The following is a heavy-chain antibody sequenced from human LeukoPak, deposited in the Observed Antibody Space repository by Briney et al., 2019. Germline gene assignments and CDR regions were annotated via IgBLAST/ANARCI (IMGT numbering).Heavy chain of an antibody. CDR1: GFTFSSYA. CDR3: ARGGSSRFDQ. V-gene: IGHV3-23*01. D-gene: IGHD6-13*01. J-gene: IGHJ4*02. CDR2: ISGSGGST. Sequence: GGSLRLSCAASGFTFSSYAMSWVRQAPGKGLEWVSAISGSGGSTYYADSVKGRFTISRDNAKNSLDLEMSSLRADDTAVYYCARGGSSRFDQWGQGTLVTVSS.